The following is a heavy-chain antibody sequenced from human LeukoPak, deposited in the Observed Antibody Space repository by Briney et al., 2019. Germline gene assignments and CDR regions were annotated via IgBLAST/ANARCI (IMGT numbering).Heavy chain of an antibody. V-gene: IGHV1-69*02. CDR2: IIPSLDVA. J-gene: IGHJ6*03. CDR3: ARGKWSSSWYGNYYYYMVV. D-gene: IGHD6-13*01. CDR1: GDTFIPYT. Sequence: SVKVSCKASGDTFIPYTFSWVRQAPGQGLEWIGRIIPSLDVANYAQKFQGRVTLSVDRDTATTYMELSSLRSEDTAVYYCARGKWSSSWYGNYYYYMVVWGKGTTVTVSS.